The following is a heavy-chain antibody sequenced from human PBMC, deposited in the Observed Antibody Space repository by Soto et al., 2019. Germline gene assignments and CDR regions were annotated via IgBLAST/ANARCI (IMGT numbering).Heavy chain of an antibody. CDR2: IDNSGTA. Sequence: QLRLQESGPRLLKPSATLSLTCVVSGGSVSSGDFSWGWIRQPPGQGPEWVATIDNSGTASYNPSLHSRVSISLDTSSNEISMELTSVTATDTSLYSCVRLPPTVTPGKNFYFYMDVWGKGATVTVSS. CDR1: GGSVSSGDFS. V-gene: IGHV4-39*01. J-gene: IGHJ6*03. CDR3: VRLPPTVTPGKNFYFYMDV. D-gene: IGHD4-17*01.